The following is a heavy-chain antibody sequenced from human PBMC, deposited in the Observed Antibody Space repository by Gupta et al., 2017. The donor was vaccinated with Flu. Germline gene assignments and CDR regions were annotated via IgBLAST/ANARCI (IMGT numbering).Heavy chain of an antibody. CDR1: TVSSYG. CDR2: IWSNGNNK. V-gene: IGHV3-33*01. D-gene: IGHD3-10*01. J-gene: IGHJ3*02. CDR3: VRERGPFDGFDI. Sequence: TVSSYGMHWVGHAPGKGLEWVSVIWSNGNNKYYADSVRGRFTVSRDNSKDTMYLQMSSLRVEDTAVYYCVRERGPFDGFDIWGQGTRVTVSS.